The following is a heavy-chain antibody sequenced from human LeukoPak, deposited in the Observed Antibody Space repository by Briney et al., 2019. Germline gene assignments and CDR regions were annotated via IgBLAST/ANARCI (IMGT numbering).Heavy chain of an antibody. CDR3: ARVAGPGAFDI. V-gene: IGHV3-21*01. J-gene: IGHJ3*02. CDR2: ISSSSSYI. Sequence: GGSLRLSCAASGPSFSFYAMNWVRQAPGKGLEWVSSISSSSSYIYYADSVKGRFTISRDNAKNSLYLQMNSLRAEDTAVYYCARVAGPGAFDIWGQGTMVTVSS. CDR1: GPSFSFYA.